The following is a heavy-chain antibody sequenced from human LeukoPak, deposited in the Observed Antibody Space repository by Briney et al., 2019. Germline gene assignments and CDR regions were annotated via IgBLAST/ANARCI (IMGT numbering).Heavy chain of an antibody. CDR2: TSGSGGST. Sequence: TGGSLRLSCAASGFTFSSYAMSWVRQAPGKGLEWVSATSGSGGSTYYADSVKGRFTISRDNSKNTLYLQMNSLRAEDTAVYYSAKDNTRSLVRGVIIAWGQGTLVTVSS. J-gene: IGHJ5*02. V-gene: IGHV3-23*01. D-gene: IGHD3-10*01. CDR3: AKDNTRSLVRGVIIA. CDR1: GFTFSSYA.